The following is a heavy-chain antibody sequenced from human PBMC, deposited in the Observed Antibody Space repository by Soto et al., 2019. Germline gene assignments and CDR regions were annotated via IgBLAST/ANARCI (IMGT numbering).Heavy chain of an antibody. CDR1: GYTFTSYG. Sequence: ASVKVSCKASGYTFTSYGISWVRQAPGQGLEWMGLINPYDGNTNYAQKFQGRVTMTRDTSTSTVYMELSSLRSEDTAVYYCARDKNSSGWLFDYWGQGTLVTVSS. CDR3: ARDKNSSGWLFDY. CDR2: INPYDGNT. J-gene: IGHJ4*02. D-gene: IGHD6-19*01. V-gene: IGHV1-18*01.